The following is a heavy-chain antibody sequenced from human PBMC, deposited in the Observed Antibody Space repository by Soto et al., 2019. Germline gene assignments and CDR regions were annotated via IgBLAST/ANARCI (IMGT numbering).Heavy chain of an antibody. CDR3: ASMIGDPVLSFDS. V-gene: IGHV4-59*01. Sequence: QVQLQESGPGLVKPSETLSLTCTVSGGSISSYYWSWIRQPPGKGLEWIGFVFYSGSTSYNPSLKTRLTISIVTSEYQFSLELNSVTAADTAVYYCASMIGDPVLSFDSWGQGTLVAVSS. CDR2: VFYSGST. J-gene: IGHJ5*01. CDR1: GGSISSYY. D-gene: IGHD3-10*02.